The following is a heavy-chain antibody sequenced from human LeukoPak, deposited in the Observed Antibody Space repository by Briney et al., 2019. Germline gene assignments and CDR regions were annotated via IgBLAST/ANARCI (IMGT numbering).Heavy chain of an antibody. V-gene: IGHV3-21*01. CDR2: ISSSSSYI. CDR1: GFTFSSYS. J-gene: IGHJ6*02. D-gene: IGHD3-22*01. Sequence: PWGSLRLSCAASGFTFSSYSMNWVRQAPGKGLEWVSSISSSSSYIYYADSVKGRFTISRDNAKNSLYLQMNSLRAEDTAVYHCARDYYDSSGYYSNYYGMDVWGQGTTVTVSS. CDR3: ARDYYDSSGYYSNYYGMDV.